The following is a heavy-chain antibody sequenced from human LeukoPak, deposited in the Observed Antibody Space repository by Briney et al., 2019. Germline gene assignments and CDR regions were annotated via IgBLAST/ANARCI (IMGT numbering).Heavy chain of an antibody. CDR3: ARGGGRITIFGVVISAGGYMDV. V-gene: IGHV3-74*01. J-gene: IGHJ6*03. CDR1: GFTFSSYW. CDR2: INSDGSST. D-gene: IGHD3-3*01. Sequence: GGSLRLSCAASGFTFSSYWMHWVRQAPGKGLVWVSRINSDGSSTSYADSVKGRFTISRDNAKNTLYLQMNSLRAEDTAVYYCARGGGRITIFGVVISAGGYMDVWGKGTTVTVSS.